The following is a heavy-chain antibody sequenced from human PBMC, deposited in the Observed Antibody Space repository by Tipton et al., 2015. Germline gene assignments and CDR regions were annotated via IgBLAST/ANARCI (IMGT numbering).Heavy chain of an antibody. V-gene: IGHV3-33*08. Sequence: SLRLSCAASGFTIIDYAMHWVRQAPGKGLEWVAVIWSDGTQKYYADSVKGRFTISRDTSMDTLYLQMDSLRVEDTAVYFCARGGSVAGAFDYWGQGTLVTVSS. CDR2: IWSDGTQK. CDR3: ARGGSVAGAFDY. CDR1: GFTIIDYA. J-gene: IGHJ4*02. D-gene: IGHD6-19*01.